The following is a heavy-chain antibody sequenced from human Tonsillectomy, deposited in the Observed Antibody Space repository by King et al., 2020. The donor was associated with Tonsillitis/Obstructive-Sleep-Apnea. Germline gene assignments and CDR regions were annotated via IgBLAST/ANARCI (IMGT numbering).Heavy chain of an antibody. Sequence: VQLQQWGAGLLKPSETLSLTCAVYGGSFSGYYWSWIRQPPGKGLEWIGEINHSGSTNYNPSLKSRVTISVDTSKNQLSLKLSSVTAADTAVYYGARGGXCSXTSCYXGRYFQHWGXGTLVTVSS. V-gene: IGHV4-34*01. D-gene: IGHD2-2*02. CDR3: ARGGXCSXTSCYXGRYFQH. CDR2: INHSGST. CDR1: GGSFSGYY. J-gene: IGHJ1*01.